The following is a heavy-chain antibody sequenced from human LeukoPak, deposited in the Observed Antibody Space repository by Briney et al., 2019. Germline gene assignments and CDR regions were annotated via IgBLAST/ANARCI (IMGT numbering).Heavy chain of an antibody. J-gene: IGHJ5*02. CDR3: ARHPHYGSGSYRNYNWFDP. CDR1: GGSISSSSYY. D-gene: IGHD3-10*01. V-gene: IGHV4-39*01. CDR2: IYYSGST. Sequence: PSEILSLTCTVSGGSISSSSYYWGWIRQPPGKGLEWIGSIYYSGSTYYNPSLKSRVTISVDTSKNQFSLKLSSVTAADTAVYYCARHPHYGSGSYRNYNWFDPWGQGTLVTVSS.